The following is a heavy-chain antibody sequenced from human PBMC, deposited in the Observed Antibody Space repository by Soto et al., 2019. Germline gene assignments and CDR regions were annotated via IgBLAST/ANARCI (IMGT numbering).Heavy chain of an antibody. CDR3: ARGGVQGAAAVDY. Sequence: QVQLQQWGAGLLKPSETLSLTCAVYGGSFSGYYWSWIRQPPGKGLEWIGEINHSGSTNYNPSLKSRVTITVDTSKNQFSLKLSSVTAADTAVYYCARGGVQGAAAVDYWGQGTLVTVSS. CDR2: INHSGST. V-gene: IGHV4-34*01. D-gene: IGHD6-13*01. J-gene: IGHJ4*02. CDR1: GGSFSGYY.